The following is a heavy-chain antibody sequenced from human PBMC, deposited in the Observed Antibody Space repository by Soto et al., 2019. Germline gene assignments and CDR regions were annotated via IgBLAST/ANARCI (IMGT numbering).Heavy chain of an antibody. V-gene: IGHV4-59*12. CDR1: GGSISSYY. CDR2: VHDSWGS. Sequence: SETLSLTCTVSGGSISSYYWSWIRQPPGKGLEWIGYVHDSWGSHYNPSLKSRVAISLGTSKSQFSLKLTSVTAADTAVYYCARIAAAGTNFDYWGQGTLVTVSS. J-gene: IGHJ4*02. D-gene: IGHD6-13*01. CDR3: ARIAAAGTNFDY.